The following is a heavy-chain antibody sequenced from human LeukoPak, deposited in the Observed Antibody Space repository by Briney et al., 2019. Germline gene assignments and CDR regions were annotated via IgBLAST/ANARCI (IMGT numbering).Heavy chain of an antibody. CDR1: GFTFSSYA. Sequence: GGSLRLSCAASGFTFSSYAMHWVRQAPGKGLEWVAVISYDGSNKYYAHSVKGRFTISRDNSKNTLYLQMNSLRAEDTAVYYCTRDLRDYYDSSGADYWGQGTLVTVSS. CDR3: TRDLRDYYDSSGADY. CDR2: ISYDGSNK. V-gene: IGHV3-30-3*01. D-gene: IGHD3-22*01. J-gene: IGHJ4*02.